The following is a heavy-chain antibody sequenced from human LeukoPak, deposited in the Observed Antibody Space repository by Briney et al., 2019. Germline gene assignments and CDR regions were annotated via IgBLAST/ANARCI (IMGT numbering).Heavy chain of an antibody. J-gene: IGHJ4*02. Sequence: GGSLRLSCAASGFTFNIYAVTWVRQAPGKGLDWVSAIGGDGTSTDYADSVKGRFTISRDNSKNTLYLQMNRLRAEDTALYYCARRAGGTPDNWGLGTLVTVSS. CDR2: IGGDGTST. D-gene: IGHD1-26*01. CDR3: ARRAGGTPDN. V-gene: IGHV3-23*01. CDR1: GFTFNIYA.